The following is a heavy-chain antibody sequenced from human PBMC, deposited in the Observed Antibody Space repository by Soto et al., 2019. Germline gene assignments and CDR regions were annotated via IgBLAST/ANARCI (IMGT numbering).Heavy chain of an antibody. CDR2: ISSSGSTI. D-gene: IGHD5-12*01. J-gene: IGHJ4*02. Sequence: QVQLVESGGGLVKPGGSLRLSCAASGFTFSDYFMSWIRQAPGKGLEWVSYISSSGSTIYYADSVKGRFAISRDNXXXXXXXXXXSLRAEDTAVYYCARTYSGYDRHPYWGQGTLVTVSS. V-gene: IGHV3-11*01. CDR3: ARTYSGYDRHPY. CDR1: GFTFSDYF.